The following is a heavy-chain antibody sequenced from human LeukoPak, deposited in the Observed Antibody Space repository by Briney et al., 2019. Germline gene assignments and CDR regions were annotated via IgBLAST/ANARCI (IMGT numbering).Heavy chain of an antibody. CDR2: ISAYNGNT. CDR1: GYTFTSYG. V-gene: IGHV1-18*01. J-gene: IGHJ4*02. Sequence: ASVKVSCKASGYTFTSYGISWVRQAPGQGLEWMGWISAYNGNTNYAQKLQGRVTMTTDTSTSTAYMELRSLRSDDTAVCYCARTATVDTAMVPTFDYWGQGTLVTVSS. D-gene: IGHD5-18*01. CDR3: ARTATVDTAMVPTFDY.